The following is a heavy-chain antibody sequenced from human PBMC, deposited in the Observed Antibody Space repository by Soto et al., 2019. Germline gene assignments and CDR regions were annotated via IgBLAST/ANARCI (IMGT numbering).Heavy chain of an antibody. J-gene: IGHJ4*02. CDR1: GYIFTSYF. D-gene: IGHD1-26*01. CDR3: VRGYSGSYNFDY. Sequence: ASVKVSCKAFGYIFTSYFIAWVRQAPGQGLEWMGWISTYNDDTNYAQTLQGRVTMTTDTSTSTASMELRSLTSDDTAVYYCVRGYSGSYNFDYWGQGTLVTVSS. CDR2: ISTYNDDT. V-gene: IGHV1-18*04.